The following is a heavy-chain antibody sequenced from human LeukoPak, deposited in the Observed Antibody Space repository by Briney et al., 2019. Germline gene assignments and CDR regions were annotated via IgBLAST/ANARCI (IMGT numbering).Heavy chain of an antibody. J-gene: IGHJ4*02. CDR3: VSFYETY. Sequence: PGGSLRLSCAASGLTFSSHWMHWVRQAPGKGLVWVSHINSDGSWTSYADSVKGRFTISKDNAKNTVYLQTNNLRAEDTAVYYCVSFYETYWGRGTLVTVSS. V-gene: IGHV3-74*01. CDR2: INSDGSWT. D-gene: IGHD2-2*01. CDR1: GLTFSSHW.